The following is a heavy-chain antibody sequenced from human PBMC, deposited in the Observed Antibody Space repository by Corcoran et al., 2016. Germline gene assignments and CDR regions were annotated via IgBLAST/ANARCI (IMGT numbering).Heavy chain of an antibody. J-gene: IGHJ4*02. CDR1: GFSLSTSGVG. D-gene: IGHD3-16*01. CDR2: IYWNDDK. Sequence: QITLKESGPTLVKPTQTLTLTCTFSGFSLSTSGVGVGWIRQPPGKALEWLALIYWNDDKRYSPSLKSRLTITKDTSKNQVVLTMTNMDPVDTATYDCAHRRDIGARVGAYYFDYWGQGTLVTVSS. CDR3: AHRRDIGARVGAYYFDY. V-gene: IGHV2-5*01.